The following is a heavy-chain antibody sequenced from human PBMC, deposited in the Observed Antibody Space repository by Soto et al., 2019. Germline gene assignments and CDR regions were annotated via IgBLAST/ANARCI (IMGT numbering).Heavy chain of an antibody. CDR3: ARSIRGPRRFNGMDV. Sequence: SGPTLVNPTATLTLTCTFSGFSLTSPVMCVSWIRQPPGKALEWLALIERDDDDKYYSTSLKTRLTISKDTRKNQVVLTMANMDPADTGTYYCARSIRGPRRFNGMDVWGQGTTVTVSS. J-gene: IGHJ6*02. D-gene: IGHD1-20*01. CDR2: IERDDDDK. V-gene: IGHV2-70*13. CDR1: GFSLTSPVMC.